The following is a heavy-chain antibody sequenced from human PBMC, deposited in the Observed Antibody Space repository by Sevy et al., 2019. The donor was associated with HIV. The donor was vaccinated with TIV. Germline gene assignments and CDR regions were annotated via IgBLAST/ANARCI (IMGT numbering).Heavy chain of an antibody. CDR1: GFTFSDYY. J-gene: IGHJ6*02. CDR3: ARGKRGGDFWSGYSYYYYGMDV. Sequence: GGSLRLSCAASGFTFSDYYMSWIRQAPGKGLEWVSYISSSGSTIYYADSVKGRFTISRDNAKNSLYLQMNSLRAEDTAVYYCARGKRGGDFWSGYSYYYYGMDVWGQGTMVTVSS. CDR2: ISSSGSTI. D-gene: IGHD3-3*01. V-gene: IGHV3-11*01.